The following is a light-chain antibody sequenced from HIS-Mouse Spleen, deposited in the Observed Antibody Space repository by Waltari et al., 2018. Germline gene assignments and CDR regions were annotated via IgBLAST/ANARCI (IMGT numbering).Light chain of an antibody. CDR2: GAS. CDR1: TSVSSN. V-gene: IGKV3-15*01. Sequence: EIVMTKSPATLAEYQGERTPLSCRASTSVSSNLAWYQQKPGQAPRLLIYGASTRATGIPARFSGSGSGTEFTLTISSMQSEDFAVYYCQQYNNWPPITFGQGTRLEIK. CDR3: QQYNNWPPIT. J-gene: IGKJ5*01.